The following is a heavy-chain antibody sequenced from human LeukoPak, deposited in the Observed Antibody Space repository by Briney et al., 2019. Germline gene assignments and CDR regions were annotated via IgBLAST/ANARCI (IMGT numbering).Heavy chain of an antibody. D-gene: IGHD6-19*01. CDR1: GGSISSGGYY. J-gene: IGHJ6*02. CDR2: IYYSGST. V-gene: IGHV4-31*03. Sequence: PSETLSLTCTVSGGSISSGGYYWSWIRQHPGKGLEWIGYIYYSGSTYYNPSLKSRVTISVDTSKNQFSLKLSSVTAADTAVYYCAREYRSGWSHPSYYYGMDVWGQGTTVTVSS. CDR3: AREYRSGWSHPSYYYGMDV.